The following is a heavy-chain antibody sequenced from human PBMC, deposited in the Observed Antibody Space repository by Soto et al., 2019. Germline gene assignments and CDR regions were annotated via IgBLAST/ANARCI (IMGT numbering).Heavy chain of an antibody. CDR3: AREGSGYRNRYSRSWYVDY. D-gene: IGHD6-13*01. Sequence: PGGSLRLSCAAAGFTFSSYWMSWVRQAPGKGLEWVANIKQDGSEKYYVDSVKGRFTISRDNAKDSLFLQMNSLRAEDTAVYYCAREGSGYRNRYSRSWYVDYWGQGTLVTVSS. CDR1: GFTFSSYW. J-gene: IGHJ4*02. V-gene: IGHV3-7*01. CDR2: IKQDGSEK.